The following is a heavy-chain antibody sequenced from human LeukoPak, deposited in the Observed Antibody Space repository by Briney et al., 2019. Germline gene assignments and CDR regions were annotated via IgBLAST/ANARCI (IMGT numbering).Heavy chain of an antibody. V-gene: IGHV1-69*01. D-gene: IGHD6-19*01. Sequence: SVNVSCQPSGGTFSSYAISWVRQAPGQALEWMGGIIPIFGTANYPQKFHGRVTNTADESTSTAYMELGSLRSEDTAVYYCARDRRRQWLGIVSQYYYGMDVSGKGTTVTVSS. CDR2: IIPIFGTA. J-gene: IGHJ6*04. CDR3: ARDRRRQWLGIVSQYYYGMDV. CDR1: GGTFSSYA.